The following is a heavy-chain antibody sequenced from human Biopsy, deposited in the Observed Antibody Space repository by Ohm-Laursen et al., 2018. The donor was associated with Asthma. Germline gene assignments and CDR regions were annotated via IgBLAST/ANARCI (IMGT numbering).Heavy chain of an antibody. V-gene: IGHV4-39*01. J-gene: IGHJ2*01. Sequence: SDTLSLTCIVSGDAMSTSGSHWGWIRQSPGKGLEWIGSIYYSGRTYYNPSLESRVTISADTSKNQFSLKVTSVTAADTAVYYCARAVSSSSYWYFDLWGRGDLVTVSS. CDR1: GDAMSTSGSH. CDR2: IYYSGRT. CDR3: ARAVSSSSYWYFDL. D-gene: IGHD6-6*01.